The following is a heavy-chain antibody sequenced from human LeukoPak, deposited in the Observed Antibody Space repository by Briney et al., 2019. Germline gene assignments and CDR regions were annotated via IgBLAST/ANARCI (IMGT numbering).Heavy chain of an antibody. D-gene: IGHD4-17*01. V-gene: IGHV3-23*01. CDR3: AKDLTLYGDFPYFDS. CDR2: VTPNGGGT. Sequence: GGSLRLSCSASGFTFSTYAMTWVRQAPGKGLEWVAAVTPNGGGTYYTGSVEGRFTISRDNSKNTLFLRMSSLRAEDTALYYCAKDLTLYGDFPYFDSWGQGTLVTVSS. J-gene: IGHJ4*02. CDR1: GFTFSTYA.